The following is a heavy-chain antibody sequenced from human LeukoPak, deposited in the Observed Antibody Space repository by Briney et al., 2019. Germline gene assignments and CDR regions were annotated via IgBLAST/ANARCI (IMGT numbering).Heavy chain of an antibody. V-gene: IGHV3-30*02. CDR3: AKEEISTAGPFDF. Sequence: PGGSLRLSCAASGFNFNNYGMHWVRQAPGKGLEWVGLIMFDGGNRFYTDSVKGRFTISRDNSKNTLFLHMNSLSVEDTAIYYCAKEEISTAGPFDFWGQGALVIVSS. D-gene: IGHD6-13*01. CDR1: GFNFNNYG. CDR2: IMFDGGNR. J-gene: IGHJ4*02.